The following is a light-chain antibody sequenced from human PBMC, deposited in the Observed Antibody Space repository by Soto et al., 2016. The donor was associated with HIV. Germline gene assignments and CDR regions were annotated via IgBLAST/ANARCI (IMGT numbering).Light chain of an antibody. Sequence: SYVLTQPPSVSVAPGKAARITCDGNNIGSKTVHWYQQKPGQAPVLVVYDDSDRPSGIPERFSGSNSGNTATLTISRVEAGDEADYYCQVWDTSSDVVFGGGTKLSVL. CDR2: DDS. CDR1: NIGSKT. J-gene: IGLJ2*01. CDR3: QVWDTSSDVV. V-gene: IGLV3-21*03.